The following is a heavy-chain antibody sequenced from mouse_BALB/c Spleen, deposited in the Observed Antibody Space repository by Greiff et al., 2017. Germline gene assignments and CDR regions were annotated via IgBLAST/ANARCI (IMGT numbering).Heavy chain of an antibody. J-gene: IGHJ1*01. Sequence: VQVVESGPGLVAPSQSLSITCTVSGFSLTGYGVNWVRQPPGKGLEWLGMIWGDGSTDYNSALKSRLSISKDNSKSQVFLKMNSLQTDDTARYYCAREDDGYSYWYFDVWGAGTTVTVSS. CDR2: IWGDGST. CDR3: AREDDGYSYWYFDV. V-gene: IGHV2-6-7*01. CDR1: GFSLTGYG. D-gene: IGHD2-3*01.